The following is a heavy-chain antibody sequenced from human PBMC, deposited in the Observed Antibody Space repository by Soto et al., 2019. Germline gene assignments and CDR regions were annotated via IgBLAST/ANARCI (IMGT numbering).Heavy chain of an antibody. CDR1: GFAFSGYA. J-gene: IGHJ5*01. CDR2: ISNSGGST. Sequence: EVHLLQSGGDLVQPGGSLRLACAASGFAFSGYAMSWVRQAPGKGLEWVSGISNSGGSTFYADSVKGRFTISRDNSKITLYLQMNSLRAEDTAVYYCAKLTYPSDTTGFYYERVSGWIDSWGQGTLVTVSS. D-gene: IGHD3-22*01. CDR3: AKLTYPSDTTGFYYERVSGWIDS. V-gene: IGHV3-23*01.